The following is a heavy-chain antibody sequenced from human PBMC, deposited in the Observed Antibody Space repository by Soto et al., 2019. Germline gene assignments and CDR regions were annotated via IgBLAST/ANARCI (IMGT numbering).Heavy chain of an antibody. J-gene: IGHJ4*02. CDR3: ARGISGAYDSTYDW. CDR1: GFSFNNYW. CDR2: INSDGTLT. V-gene: IGHV3-74*01. Sequence: GSLRLSCAASGFSFNNYWMHWVRQAPGKGLVWVSRINSDGTLTNYADPVKGRFTISRDNAKNTLRLQMNSLRAEDTAVYYCARGISGAYDSTYDWWGQGTLVTVSS. D-gene: IGHD5-12*01.